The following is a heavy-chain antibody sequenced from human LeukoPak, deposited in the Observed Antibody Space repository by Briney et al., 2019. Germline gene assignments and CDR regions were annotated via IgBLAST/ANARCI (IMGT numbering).Heavy chain of an antibody. CDR1: GFTFNNYN. CDR2: ITSSGTDI. V-gene: IGHV3-21*01. J-gene: IGHJ6*03. D-gene: IGHD1-26*01. CDR3: ARDPYSGNYGNYYYYYMDV. Sequence: GGSLRPSCAASGFTFNNYNMNWVRQAPGRALEWVSSITSSGTDIFYADSVKGRFTISRDNAENSLYLQMNSLGPEDTAVYYCARDPYSGNYGNYYYYYMDVWGKGTTVTISS.